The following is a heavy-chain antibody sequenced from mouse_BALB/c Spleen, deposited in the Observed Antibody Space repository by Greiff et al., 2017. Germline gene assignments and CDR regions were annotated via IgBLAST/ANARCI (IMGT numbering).Heavy chain of an antibody. D-gene: IGHD2-3*01. J-gene: IGHJ3*01. Sequence: VQLQQSGAELVRPGASVTLSCKASGYTFTDYEMHWVKQTPVHGLEWIGAIDPETGGTAYNQKFKGKATLTADKSSSTAYMELRSLTSEDSAVYYCTRRETIDGYFDWGQGTLVTVSA. CDR1: GYTFTDYE. CDR2: IDPETGGT. V-gene: IGHV1-15*01. CDR3: TRRETIDGYFD.